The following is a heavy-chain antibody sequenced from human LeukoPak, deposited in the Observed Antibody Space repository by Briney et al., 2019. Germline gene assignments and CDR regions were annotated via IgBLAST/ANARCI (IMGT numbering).Heavy chain of an antibody. J-gene: IGHJ4*02. CDR2: IRYDGSNK. CDR1: GFTCSSYG. V-gene: IGHV3-30*02. D-gene: IGHD6-6*01. CDR3: AKGGGSSPAGLDY. Sequence: PGGSLRLSCAASGFTCSSYGMHWVRQAPGKALEWVAFIRYDGSNKYYADSVKGRFTISRDNSKNTLYLQMNSLRAEDTAVYYCAKGGGSSPAGLDYWGQGTLVTVSS.